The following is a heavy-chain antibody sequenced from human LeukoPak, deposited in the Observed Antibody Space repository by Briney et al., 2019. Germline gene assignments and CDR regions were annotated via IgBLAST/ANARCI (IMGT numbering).Heavy chain of an antibody. D-gene: IGHD2-2*01. CDR3: ARGIGGSAFYYYYGMDV. CDR2: IYYSGST. V-gene: IGHV4-59*01. J-gene: IGHJ6*02. CDR1: GGSISSYY. Sequence: SETLSLTCTVSGGSISSYYWSWIRQPPGKGLEWIGYIYYSGSTNYNPSLKSRVTISVDTSKNQFSLKLTSVPAADTAVYYCARGIGGSAFYYYYGMDVWGQGTTVTVSS.